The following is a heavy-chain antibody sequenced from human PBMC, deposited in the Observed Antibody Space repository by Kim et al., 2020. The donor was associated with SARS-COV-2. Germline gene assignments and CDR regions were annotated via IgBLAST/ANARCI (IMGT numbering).Heavy chain of an antibody. D-gene: IGHD2-21*01. J-gene: IGHJ5*02. Sequence: SLKSRVTISVATSKNQFSLKLSSVTAADTAVYYCARGSRRVVPSYNWFDPWGQGTLVTVSS. V-gene: IGHV4-34*01. CDR3: ARGSRRVVPSYNWFDP.